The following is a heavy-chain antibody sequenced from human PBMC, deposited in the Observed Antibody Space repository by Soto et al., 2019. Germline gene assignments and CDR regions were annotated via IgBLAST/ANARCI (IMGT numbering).Heavy chain of an antibody. CDR2: IWYDGSNK. CDR3: ARDRLNYDSSGYCDY. J-gene: IGHJ4*02. CDR1: GFTFSSYG. V-gene: IGHV3-33*01. D-gene: IGHD3-22*01. Sequence: GGSLRLSCAASGFTFSSYGMHWVRQAPGKGLEWVAVIWYDGSNKYYADSVKGRFTISRDNSKNTLYLQMNSLRAEDTAVYYCARDRLNYDSSGYCDYWGQGTLVTVSS.